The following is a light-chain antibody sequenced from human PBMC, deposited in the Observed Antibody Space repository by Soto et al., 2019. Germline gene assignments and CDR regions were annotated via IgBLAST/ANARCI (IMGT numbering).Light chain of an antibody. Sequence: DIQMTQSPSSLSASVGDRGTITCRASQSVSNHLNWYQQKPGKAPKLLIYASSSLQSGVPSRFSGSGSGTDFTLTISSLQPEDFATYYCQQSHSNIQDLTFGGGTKVEIK. V-gene: IGKV1-39*01. J-gene: IGKJ4*01. CDR1: QSVSNH. CDR3: QQSHSNIQDLT. CDR2: ASS.